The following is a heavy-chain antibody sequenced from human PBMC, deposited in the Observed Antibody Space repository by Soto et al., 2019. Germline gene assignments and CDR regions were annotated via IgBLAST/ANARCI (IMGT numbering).Heavy chain of an antibody. CDR1: GGSISSGGYY. J-gene: IGHJ6*02. CDR2: IYYSGST. Sequence: PSETLSLTCTVSGGSISSGGYYWSWIRQRPGKGLEWIGYIYYSGSTYYNPSLKSRVTISVDTSKNQFSLKLSSVTAADTAVYYCAREREVYATPYGMDVWGQGTTVTVSS. CDR3: AREREVYATPYGMDV. V-gene: IGHV4-31*03. D-gene: IGHD2-8*01.